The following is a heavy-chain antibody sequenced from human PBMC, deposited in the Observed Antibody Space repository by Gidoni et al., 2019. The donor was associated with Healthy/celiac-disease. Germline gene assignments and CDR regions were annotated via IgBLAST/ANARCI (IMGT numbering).Heavy chain of an antibody. CDR1: GFSLSTSGMR. CDR3: ARTADSSNGDD. CDR2: IDWDDDK. J-gene: IGHJ4*02. D-gene: IGHD6-13*01. V-gene: IGHV2-70*04. Sequence: QVPLKESGPALVQPTQTLPLPCTFSGFSLSTSGMRVSWIRQPPGKALEWLARIDWDDDKFYSTSLKTRLTSAKDTSKNQVVLTMTNMDHVDTATYYCARTADSSNGDDWGQGTLVTVSS.